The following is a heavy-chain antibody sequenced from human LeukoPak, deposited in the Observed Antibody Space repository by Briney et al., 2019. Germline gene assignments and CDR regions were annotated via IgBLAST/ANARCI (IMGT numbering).Heavy chain of an antibody. D-gene: IGHD2-15*01. CDR3: ARPDIVVVVAATLDY. CDR1: GFTFSSYV. J-gene: IGHJ4*02. CDR2: ISYDGSNK. Sequence: GGSLRLSCAASGFTFSSYVMHWVRQAPGKGLEWVAVISYDGSNKYYADSVKGRFTISRDNSKNTLYPQMNSLRAEDTAVYYCARPDIVVVVAATLDYWGQGTLVTVSS. V-gene: IGHV3-30-3*01.